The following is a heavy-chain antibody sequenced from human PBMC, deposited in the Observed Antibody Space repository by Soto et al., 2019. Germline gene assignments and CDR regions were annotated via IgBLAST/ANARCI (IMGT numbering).Heavy chain of an antibody. D-gene: IGHD2-15*01. CDR2: ISGSGGST. J-gene: IGHJ4*02. CDR3: AKEYCSGGSCYLTVDN. Sequence: PGGSLRLSCAASGFTFSTYAMSWVRQAPGKGLEWVSAISGSGGSTYYADSVKGRFTISRDNSKNTLYLQMNSLRAEDTAVYYCAKEYCSGGSCYLTVDNWGQGTLVTVSS. CDR1: GFTFSTYA. V-gene: IGHV3-23*01.